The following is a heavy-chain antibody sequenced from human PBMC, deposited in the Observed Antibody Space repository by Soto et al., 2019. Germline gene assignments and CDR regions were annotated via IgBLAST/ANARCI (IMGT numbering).Heavy chain of an antibody. Sequence: GGSLRLSCAASGFTFSSYGMHWVRQAPGKGLEWVAVISYDGSNKYYADSVKGRFTISRDNSKNTLYLQMNSLRAEDTAVYYYAKGGYSYWGQGTLVTAPQ. CDR2: ISYDGSNK. D-gene: IGHD6-25*01. V-gene: IGHV3-30*18. CDR3: AKGGYSY. J-gene: IGHJ4*02. CDR1: GFTFSSYG.